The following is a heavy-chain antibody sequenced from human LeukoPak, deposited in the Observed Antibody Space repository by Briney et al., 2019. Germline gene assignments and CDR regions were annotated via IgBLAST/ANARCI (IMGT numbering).Heavy chain of an antibody. V-gene: IGHV4-34*01. CDR2: INHSGST. D-gene: IGHD5-12*01. J-gene: IGHJ4*02. CDR3: ARVGYSGYDRSFDY. Sequence: PSETLSLTFPVYGGSFSGYYWGWIRPPPGKGLGWIGEINHSGSTNYNPSLKSRVTISVDTSKNQFSLKLSSVTAADTAVYYCARVGYSGYDRSFDYWGQGTLVTVSS. CDR1: GGSFSGYY.